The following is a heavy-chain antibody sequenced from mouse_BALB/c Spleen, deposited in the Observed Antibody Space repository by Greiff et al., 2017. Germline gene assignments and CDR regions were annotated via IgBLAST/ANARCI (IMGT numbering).Heavy chain of an antibody. J-gene: IGHJ2*01. D-gene: IGHD1-1*02. CDR1: GFTFSSYA. V-gene: IGHV5-6-5*01. CDR3: ARGGKVAFDY. CDR2: ISSGGST. Sequence: EAKLMESGGGLVQPGGSLKLSCAASGFTFSSYAMSWVRQTPEKRLEWVASISSGGSTYYPDSVKGQFTISRDNARNILYLQMSSLRSEDTAMYYCARGGKVAFDYWGQGTTLTVSS.